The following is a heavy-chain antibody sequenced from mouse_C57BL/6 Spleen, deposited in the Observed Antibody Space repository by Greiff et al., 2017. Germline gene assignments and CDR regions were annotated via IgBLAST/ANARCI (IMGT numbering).Heavy chain of an antibody. J-gene: IGHJ4*01. CDR3: ARRDYAAMDY. D-gene: IGHD2-4*01. Sequence: VQLQQPGAELVRPGSSVKLSCKASGYTFTSYWMHWVKQRPIQGLEWIGNIDPSDSETHYNQKFKDKATLTVDKSSSTAYMQLSSLTSEDSAVYYCARRDYAAMDYWGQGTSVTVSS. V-gene: IGHV1-52*01. CDR1: GYTFTSYW. CDR2: IDPSDSET.